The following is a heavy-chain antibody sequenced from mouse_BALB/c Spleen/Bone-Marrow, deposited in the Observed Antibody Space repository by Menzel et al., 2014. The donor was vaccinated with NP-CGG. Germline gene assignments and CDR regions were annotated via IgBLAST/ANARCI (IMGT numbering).Heavy chain of an antibody. CDR1: YFTFTDYY. Sequence: EVKLVESGGGLVQPGGSLRLSCATSYFTFTDYYMSWVRQPPGKALEWLGFIRNKANGYTTEYSASVKGPFTISRDNSQSILYLQMNTLRAEDSATYYCARDTYGRDYWGQGTTLTVSS. CDR3: ARDTYGRDY. V-gene: IGHV7-3*02. D-gene: IGHD1-1*01. J-gene: IGHJ2*01. CDR2: IRNKANGYTT.